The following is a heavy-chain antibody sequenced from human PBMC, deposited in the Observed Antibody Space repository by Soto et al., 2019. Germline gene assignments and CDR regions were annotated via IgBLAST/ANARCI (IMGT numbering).Heavy chain of an antibody. CDR3: ARHATYCSSNSCYEFDF. V-gene: IGHV4-39*01. J-gene: IGHJ4*02. CDR2: IFHSGST. Sequence: QLQLQESGPGLLKPSETLSLTCTVSGGSIRSSGYYWGWIRRPPGMGLEWIGSIFHSGSTLYTPSLNGRVPISVDTSKNQFSLKMTSVTAADTAVYYCARHATYCSSNSCYEFDFWGQGSLVTVSS. CDR1: GGSIRSSGYY. D-gene: IGHD2-2*01.